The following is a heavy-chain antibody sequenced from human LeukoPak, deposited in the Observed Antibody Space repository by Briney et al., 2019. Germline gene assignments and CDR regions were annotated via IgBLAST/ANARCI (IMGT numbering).Heavy chain of an antibody. Sequence: GGSLRLSCAASGFTFSSYEMNWVRQAPGKGLEWVSYISSSGSTIYYADSVKGRFTISRDNAKNSLYLQMNSLRAEDTAVYYCAKDIVVPAASYYYYYMDVWGKGTTVTISS. CDR2: ISSSGSTI. CDR1: GFTFSSYE. V-gene: IGHV3-48*03. CDR3: AKDIVVPAASYYYYYMDV. J-gene: IGHJ6*03. D-gene: IGHD2-2*01.